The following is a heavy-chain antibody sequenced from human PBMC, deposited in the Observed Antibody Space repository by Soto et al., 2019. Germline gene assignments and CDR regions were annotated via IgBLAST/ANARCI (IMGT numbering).Heavy chain of an antibody. J-gene: IGHJ3*02. CDR1: GYTFTSYG. CDR2: ISAYNGNT. V-gene: IGHV1-18*04. CDR3: ARDRDGYNSLADAFDI. D-gene: IGHD5-12*01. Sequence: ASVKVSFKASGYTFTSYGISWVRQAPGQGLEWMGWISAYNGNTNYAQKLQGRVTMTTDTSTSTAYMELRSLRSDDTAVYYCARDRDGYNSLADAFDIWGQGTMVTVSS.